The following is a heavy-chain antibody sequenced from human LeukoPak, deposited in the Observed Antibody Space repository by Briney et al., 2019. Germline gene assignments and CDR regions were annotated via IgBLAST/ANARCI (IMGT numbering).Heavy chain of an antibody. D-gene: IGHD6-6*01. J-gene: IGHJ4*02. CDR1: GFTFSSYG. CDR3: AKDLYSSFRTYYFDY. V-gene: IGHV3-30*02. CDR2: IRYDGSNK. Sequence: GGSLRLSCAASGFTFSSYGMHWVRQAPGKGLEWVAFIRYDGSNKYCADSVKGRFTISRDNSKNTLYLQMNSLRAEDTAVYYCAKDLYSSFRTYYFDYWGQGTLVTVSS.